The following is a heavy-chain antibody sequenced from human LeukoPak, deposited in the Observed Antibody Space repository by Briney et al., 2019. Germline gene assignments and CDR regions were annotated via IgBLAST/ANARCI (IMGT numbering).Heavy chain of an antibody. D-gene: IGHD4-23*01. CDR1: GFTFSSYA. CDR3: ARSTAFVVTPVDY. CDR2: ISSNGGST. Sequence: GGSLRLSCAASGFTFSSYAMHWVRQAPGKGLEYVSAISSNGGSTYYANSVKGRFTISRDNSKNTPYLQMGSLRAEDMAVYYCARSTAFVVTPVDYWGQGTLVTVSS. V-gene: IGHV3-64*01. J-gene: IGHJ4*02.